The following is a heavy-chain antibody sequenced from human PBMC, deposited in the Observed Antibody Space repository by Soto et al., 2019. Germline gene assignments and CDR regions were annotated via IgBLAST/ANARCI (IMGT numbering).Heavy chain of an antibody. CDR2: ISYDGSNK. J-gene: IGHJ4*02. CDR3: AEWGDSSGIDY. V-gene: IGHV3-30*18. CDR1: GFTFSSYG. Sequence: GGSLRLSCAASGFTFSSYGMHWVRQAPGKGLEWVAVISYDGSNKYYADSVKDRFTISRDNSKNTLYLQMNSLRAEDTAVYYCAEWGDSSGIDYWGQGTLVTVSS. D-gene: IGHD6-19*01.